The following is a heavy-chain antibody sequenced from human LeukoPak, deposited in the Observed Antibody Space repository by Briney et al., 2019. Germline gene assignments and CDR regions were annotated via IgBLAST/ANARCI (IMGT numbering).Heavy chain of an antibody. Sequence: GASVKVSCKASGHTFTSYGISWVRQAPGQGLEWMGWISAYNGNTNYAQKLQGRVTMTTDTSTSTAYMELRSLRSDDTAVYYCARAPMGWLQPHHDYWGQGTLVTVSS. CDR3: ARAPMGWLQPHHDY. CDR2: ISAYNGNT. D-gene: IGHD5-24*01. V-gene: IGHV1-18*01. J-gene: IGHJ4*02. CDR1: GHTFTSYG.